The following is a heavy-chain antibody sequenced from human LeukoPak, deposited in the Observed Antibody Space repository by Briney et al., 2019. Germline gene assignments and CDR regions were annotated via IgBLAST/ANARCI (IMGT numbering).Heavy chain of an antibody. CDR3: ARDNWNDAPGGFDP. CDR2: ITRSRTST. Sequence: GGSLRLSCAASGFTFSSYSMNWVRQAPGKGLEWVSSITRSRTSTYYTDSVRGRFTISRDYAKNSLYLQMNSLRAEDTAVYYCARDNWNDAPGGFDPWGQGTLVTVSS. J-gene: IGHJ5*02. D-gene: IGHD1-20*01. CDR1: GFTFSSYS. V-gene: IGHV3-21*01.